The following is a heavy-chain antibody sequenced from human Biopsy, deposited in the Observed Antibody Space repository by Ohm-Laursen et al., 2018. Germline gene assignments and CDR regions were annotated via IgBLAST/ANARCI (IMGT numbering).Heavy chain of an antibody. Sequence: SLRLSCAASGFSFSDNYMDWVRQAPGKGLEWVGRIRDKANSYTTDYAASVKGRFTISRDDSKKSLYLQMNSLKPEDTALYYCARAGRYCSGGGCYSWFDSWGQGTLVTVSS. V-gene: IGHV3-72*01. CDR1: GFSFSDNY. J-gene: IGHJ5*01. CDR2: IRDKANSYTT. D-gene: IGHD2-15*01. CDR3: ARAGRYCSGGGCYSWFDS.